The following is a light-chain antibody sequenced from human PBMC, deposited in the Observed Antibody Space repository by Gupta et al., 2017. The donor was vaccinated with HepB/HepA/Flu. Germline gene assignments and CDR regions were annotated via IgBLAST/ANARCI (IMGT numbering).Light chain of an antibody. CDR1: KLGEKY. J-gene: IGLJ2*01. V-gene: IGLV3-1*01. CDR2: QDS. Sequence: SYELTQPPSVSVSPGETASITCSGDKLGEKYACWYQQKPGQSPVLVIYQDSKRPSGIPERFSGSHSGNTATLTISGTQAMDEADYYCQAWDSSTGVFGGGTKLTVL. CDR3: QAWDSSTGV.